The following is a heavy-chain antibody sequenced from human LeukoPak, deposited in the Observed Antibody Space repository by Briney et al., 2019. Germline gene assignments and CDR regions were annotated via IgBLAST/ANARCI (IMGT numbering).Heavy chain of an antibody. CDR1: GFTVSSNY. CDR2: IYSGGST. D-gene: IGHD5-18*01. V-gene: IGHV3-66*01. J-gene: IGHJ3*01. Sequence: PGGSLRLSCAASGFTVSSNYMSWVRQSPGKGLEWVSIIYSGGSTYYADSVKDRFTISRDTSKNTLYLQMHSLRAEDMAVYYCARTWVDTTMALDAFDVWGQGTMVTVSS. CDR3: ARTWVDTTMALDAFDV.